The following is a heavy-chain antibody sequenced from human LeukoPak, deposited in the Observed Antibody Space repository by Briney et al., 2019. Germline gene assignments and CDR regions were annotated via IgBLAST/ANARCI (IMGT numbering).Heavy chain of an antibody. CDR3: AKLSGSGSFYFDY. CDR2: ISGSDDST. CDR1: GFTFSNYA. D-gene: IGHD1-26*01. V-gene: IGHV3-23*01. Sequence: PGGSLRLSCAASGFTFSNYAMSWVRQAPGKGLEWVSAISGSDDSTYYADSVKGRFTISRDNSKNTLYLQMNSLRAEDTAVYYCAKLSGSGSFYFDYWGQGTLVTVSS. J-gene: IGHJ4*02.